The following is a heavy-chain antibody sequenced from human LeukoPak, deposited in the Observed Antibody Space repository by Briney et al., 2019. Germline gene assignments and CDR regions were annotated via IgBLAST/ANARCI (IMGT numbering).Heavy chain of an antibody. CDR2: FSGISTT. D-gene: IGHD6-19*01. CDR1: GFTFSSYA. J-gene: IGHJ4*02. V-gene: IGHV3-23*01. CDR3: AKLRQWQPQRYFFEY. Sequence: GGSLRFSCAASGFTFSSYAMSWVRQAPGKGLEWVSTFSGISTTSYADAVKGRVTISRDNSKNTLYLQMGSLRAEDTAVYYCAKLRQWQPQRYFFEYWGQGALVTVAS.